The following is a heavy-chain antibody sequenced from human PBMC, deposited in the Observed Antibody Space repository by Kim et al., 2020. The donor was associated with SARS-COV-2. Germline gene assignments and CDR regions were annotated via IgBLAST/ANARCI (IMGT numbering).Heavy chain of an antibody. J-gene: IGHJ4*02. D-gene: IGHD3-3*01. Sequence: ADSVKGRFTSSRDNSKNTLYLQMNSLRAEDTAVYYCARERSGYYSLFFDYWGQGTLVTVSS. CDR3: ARERSGYYSLFFDY. V-gene: IGHV3-33*01.